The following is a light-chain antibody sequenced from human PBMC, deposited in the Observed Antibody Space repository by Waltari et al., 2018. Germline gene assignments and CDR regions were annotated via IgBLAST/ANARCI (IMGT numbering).Light chain of an antibody. J-gene: IGLJ3*02. Sequence: QSALTQPASVSGSPGQSITISCTGTSSDVGTYNLVSWYQQYPGKAPKVMIYDDNRRPSGVSARFSGSKSGNTASLTISGVQAEDEADYYCCSYAGSYTWVFGGGTKLTVL. CDR1: SSDVGTYNL. V-gene: IGLV2-23*01. CDR3: CSYAGSYTWV. CDR2: DDN.